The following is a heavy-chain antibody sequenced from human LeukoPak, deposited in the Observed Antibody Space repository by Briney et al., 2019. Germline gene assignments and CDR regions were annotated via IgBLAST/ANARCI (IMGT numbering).Heavy chain of an antibody. Sequence: GGSLRLSCAASGFTFDDYGMSWVRQAPGKGLEWVSGINWNGGSTGYADSVKGRFTISRDNAKNSLYLQMNSLRAEDTALYYCAREVSYYDILTGYNYYYYYMDVWGKGTTVTVSS. J-gene: IGHJ6*03. CDR2: INWNGGST. V-gene: IGHV3-20*04. D-gene: IGHD3-9*01. CDR3: AREVSYYDILTGYNYYYYYMDV. CDR1: GFTFDDYG.